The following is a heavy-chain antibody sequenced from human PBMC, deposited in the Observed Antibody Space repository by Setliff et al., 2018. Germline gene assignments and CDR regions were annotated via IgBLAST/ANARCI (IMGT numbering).Heavy chain of an antibody. D-gene: IGHD1-26*01. J-gene: IGHJ5*02. CDR2: ISTDGSSI. CDR1: GFTFSTYW. CDR3: ARVGSKPQLGWFDP. Sequence: GGSLRLSCVTSGFTFSTYWMHWVRQAPGQGLVWVARISTDGSSITYADSVKGRFTISRDNAMNTLYLQMNSLTAEDTAVYYCARVGSKPQLGWFDPWGQGTLVTVSS. V-gene: IGHV3-74*03.